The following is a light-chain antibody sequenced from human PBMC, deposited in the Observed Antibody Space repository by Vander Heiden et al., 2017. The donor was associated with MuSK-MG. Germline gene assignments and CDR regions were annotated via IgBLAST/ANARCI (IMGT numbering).Light chain of an antibody. J-gene: IGLJ3*02. CDR2: DDS. CDR1: NLGSKS. CDR3: QVWDTSSVSEV. V-gene: IGLV3-21*02. Sequence: SYVLTQPPSVSVAPGQTARISCTGNNLGSKSVHWYQQKPGQAPVLVVYDDSDRPSGIPERFSGSKSENTATLTTNRVEAGDEADYYCQVWDTSSVSEVFGGGTKVTVL.